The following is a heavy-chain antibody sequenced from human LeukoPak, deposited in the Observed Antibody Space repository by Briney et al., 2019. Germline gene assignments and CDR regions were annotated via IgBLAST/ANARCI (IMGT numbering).Heavy chain of an antibody. V-gene: IGHV3-23*01. Sequence: GGSLRLSCAASGFTFSRYAMSWVRQAPGKGLEWVSAISGSGGSTYYADSVKGRFTISRDNSKNTLYLQMNSLRAEDTAVYYCAKGHSSSGNYYYGMDVWGQGTTVTVSS. J-gene: IGHJ6*02. CDR2: ISGSGGST. CDR3: AKGHSSSGNYYYGMDV. D-gene: IGHD6-13*01. CDR1: GFTFSRYA.